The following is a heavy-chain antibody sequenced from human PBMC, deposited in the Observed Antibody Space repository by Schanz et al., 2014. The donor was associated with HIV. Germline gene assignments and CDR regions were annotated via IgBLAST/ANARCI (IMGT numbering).Heavy chain of an antibody. J-gene: IGHJ4*02. Sequence: QEQLVESGGGLVKPGGSLRLSCAASGFPFSDYYMSWVRQAPGKGVEWVSNISGSGNTIYYADSVKGRFTISRDNAKNSLYLQMSSLRAEDTAVYYCARVATSGFCDDYWGQGTLVTVSS. CDR3: ARVATSGFCDDY. CDR1: GFPFSDYY. D-gene: IGHD1-1*01. CDR2: ISGSGNTI. V-gene: IGHV3-11*01.